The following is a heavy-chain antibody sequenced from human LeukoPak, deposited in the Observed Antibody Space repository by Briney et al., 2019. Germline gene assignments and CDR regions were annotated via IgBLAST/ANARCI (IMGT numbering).Heavy chain of an antibody. CDR2: ISPYNGNT. J-gene: IGHJ6*03. V-gene: IGHV1-18*01. D-gene: IGHD4-17*01. Sequence: ASVKVSCKASGYTFTSYGISWVRQAPGQGLEWMGWISPYNGNTNYAQKLQGRVTMTGDTSTSTAYMDLRSLSSDDTAVYYCAREYRQDYGDDEPFYYMDVWGKGTTVTVSS. CDR1: GYTFTSYG. CDR3: AREYRQDYGDDEPFYYMDV.